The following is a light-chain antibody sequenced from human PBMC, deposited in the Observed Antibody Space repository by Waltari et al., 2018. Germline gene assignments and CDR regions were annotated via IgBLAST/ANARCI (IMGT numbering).Light chain of an antibody. CDR2: DAS. J-gene: IGKJ1*01. V-gene: IGKV1-5*01. CDR1: HSMSDY. CDR3: QHYSGFSSRT. Sequence: DIQMTQSPSTLSPFVGDTVTITCRARHSMSDYLAWYQPKPGKAPKLLIYDASTLKNGVPSRFSGSVSGTEFTLTISSLQPDDFATYYCQHYSGFSSRTFGQGTKVDIK.